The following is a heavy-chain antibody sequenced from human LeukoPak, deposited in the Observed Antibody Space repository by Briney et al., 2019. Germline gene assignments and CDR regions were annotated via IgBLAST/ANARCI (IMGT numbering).Heavy chain of an antibody. CDR1: EFTFSSFT. V-gene: IGHV3-30*04. J-gene: IGHJ6*02. D-gene: IGHD3-22*01. Sequence: GGSLRLSCAASEFTFSSFTMHWVRQAPGKGLEWVAVISYDGSYKFYADSVKGRFTISRDNSKNTLYLQMNSLRAEDTAVYFCAKDRITMIVNYYYGMDVWGLGTTVTVSS. CDR2: ISYDGSYK. CDR3: AKDRITMIVNYYYGMDV.